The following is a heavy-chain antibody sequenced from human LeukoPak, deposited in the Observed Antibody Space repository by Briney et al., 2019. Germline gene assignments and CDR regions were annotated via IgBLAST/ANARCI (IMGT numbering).Heavy chain of an antibody. CDR2: IKGGGGDP. Sequence: GGTLRLSCAASGFTFSTYAMGWVRQAPGKGLEWVSSIKGGGGDPFYADSVKGRFTISRDNSKNTLFLQLNSLRAEDSAVYYCARGGHDFNPFYWWGQGTLVTVSS. V-gene: IGHV3-23*01. CDR1: GFTFSTYA. J-gene: IGHJ4*02. CDR3: ARGGHDFNPFYW. D-gene: IGHD2-21*02.